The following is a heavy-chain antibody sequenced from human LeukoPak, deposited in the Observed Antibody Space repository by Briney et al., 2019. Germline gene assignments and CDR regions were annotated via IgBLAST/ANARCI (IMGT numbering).Heavy chain of an antibody. CDR3: ARDLATAMAY. Sequence: GGSLRLSCAASGFTFSSYSMNWVRQAPGKGPEWVSSISSSSSYIYYADSVKGRFTISRDNAKNSLYLQMNSLRAEDTAVYYCARDLATAMAYWGQGTLVTVSS. D-gene: IGHD5-18*01. CDR1: GFTFSSYS. CDR2: ISSSSSYI. V-gene: IGHV3-21*01. J-gene: IGHJ4*02.